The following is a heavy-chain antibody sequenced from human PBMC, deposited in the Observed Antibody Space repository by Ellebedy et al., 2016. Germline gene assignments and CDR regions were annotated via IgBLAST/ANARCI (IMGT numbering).Heavy chain of an antibody. Sequence: SETLSLXXTVSGGSISSYYWSWIRQSPGKGLEWIGYIYYSGSTNYNPSLKSRVTISVDTSKNQFSLKLSSVTAADTAVYYCAREKGGFYFDYWGQGTLVTVSS. CDR2: IYYSGST. V-gene: IGHV4-59*01. CDR3: AREKGGFYFDY. CDR1: GGSISSYY. D-gene: IGHD5-12*01. J-gene: IGHJ4*02.